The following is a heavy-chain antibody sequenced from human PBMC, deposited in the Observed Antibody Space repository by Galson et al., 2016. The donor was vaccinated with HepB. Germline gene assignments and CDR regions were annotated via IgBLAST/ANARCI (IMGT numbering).Heavy chain of an antibody. CDR3: VKDTVKGYNGLDV. J-gene: IGHJ6*02. CDR2: VNDGGSIT. Sequence: SLRLSCAASGFSFSNYWMHWVRQAPGKGLVWVSRVNDGGSITNYADSVKGRFTISRDNAKKSLSLKMNSLRSEDTALYYCVKDTVKGYNGLDVWGQGTTVTVSS. CDR1: GFSFSNYW. V-gene: IGHV3-74*01.